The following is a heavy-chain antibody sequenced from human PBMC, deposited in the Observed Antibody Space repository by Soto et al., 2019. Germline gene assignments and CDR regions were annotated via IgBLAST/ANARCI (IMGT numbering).Heavy chain of an antibody. V-gene: IGHV4-4*02. D-gene: IGHD6-13*01. CDR3: ARDQGSHPGD. J-gene: IGHJ4*02. CDR2: IHHSGST. Sequence: QVQLQESGPGLVRPSGTVSLTCAVSGGSISNGDWWSWVRQPPGKGLEWIGEIHHSGSTNYNPSRKSRVTMSVVPSKNLFALTLNSVTAADTAFYYCARDQGSHPGDWGQGTLVSVSS. CDR1: GGSISNGDW.